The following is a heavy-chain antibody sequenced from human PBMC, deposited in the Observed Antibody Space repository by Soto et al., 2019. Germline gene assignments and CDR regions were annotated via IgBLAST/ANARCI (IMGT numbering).Heavy chain of an antibody. D-gene: IGHD6-13*01. J-gene: IGHJ6*02. Sequence: ASVKVSCKASGYTFINYPMHWVRQAPGQRLEWMGCINGDRGNTKYAQNLQGRVTITTDTSASTAYMELRSLRSDDTAVYYCARDWSSWYGSHYYYYGMDVWGQGTTVTVSS. V-gene: IGHV1-3*01. CDR3: ARDWSSWYGSHYYYYGMDV. CDR1: GYTFINYP. CDR2: INGDRGNT.